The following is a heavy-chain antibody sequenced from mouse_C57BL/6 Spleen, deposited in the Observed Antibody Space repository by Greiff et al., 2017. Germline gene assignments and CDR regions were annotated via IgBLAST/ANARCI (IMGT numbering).Heavy chain of an antibody. CDR3: ARGGLLLSLDKGTWFAY. Sequence: EVQLVESGGGLVKPGGSLKLSCAASGFTFSSYAMSWVRQTPEKRLEWVATISDGGSYTYYPDNVKGRFTISRDNAKNNLYLQMSHLKSEDTAMYYCARGGLLLSLDKGTWFAYWGQGTLVTVSA. D-gene: IGHD2-10*01. J-gene: IGHJ3*01. V-gene: IGHV5-4*01. CDR2: ISDGGSYT. CDR1: GFTFSSYA.